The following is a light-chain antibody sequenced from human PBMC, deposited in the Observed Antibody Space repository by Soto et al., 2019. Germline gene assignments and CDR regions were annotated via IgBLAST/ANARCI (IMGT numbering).Light chain of an antibody. J-gene: IGLJ2*01. CDR1: SSDIGGYNF. Sequence: QSVLTQPASVSGSPGQSITISCTGTSSDIGGYNFVSWYQQHPGKAPKLMIYEVSSRPSGVSNRFSGSKSANTASLTISGLQAEDEADYYCSSYTTISTLVFGGGTKLTVL. V-gene: IGLV2-14*01. CDR3: SSYTTISTLV. CDR2: EVS.